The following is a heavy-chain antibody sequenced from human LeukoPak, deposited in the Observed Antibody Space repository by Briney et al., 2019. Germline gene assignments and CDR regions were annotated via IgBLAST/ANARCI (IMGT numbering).Heavy chain of an antibody. CDR1: GGSISSGDYY. CDR2: IYYSGST. V-gene: IGHV4-30-4*01. Sequence: SETLSLTCTVSGGSISSGDYYWSWIRQPPGKGLEWIGYIYYSGSTYYNPSLKSRVTISVDTSKNQFSLKLSSVTAADTAVYYCARVGLWVLDFDYWGQGTLVTVSS. D-gene: IGHD5-18*01. CDR3: ARVGLWVLDFDY. J-gene: IGHJ4*02.